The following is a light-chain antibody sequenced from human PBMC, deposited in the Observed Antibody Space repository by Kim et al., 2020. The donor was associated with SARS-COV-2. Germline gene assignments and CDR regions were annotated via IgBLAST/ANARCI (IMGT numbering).Light chain of an antibody. CDR2: GAS. Sequence: LSVCPGERAPLTCRASQTICNTFAWYQQKPGQAPSLIIYGASTRATDIPARFTGSGSGTEFTLTISSLQSAVFAVYYCQQYNKRYTFGQGTKLEI. J-gene: IGKJ2*01. CDR3: QQYNKRYT. V-gene: IGKV3-15*01. CDR1: QTICNT.